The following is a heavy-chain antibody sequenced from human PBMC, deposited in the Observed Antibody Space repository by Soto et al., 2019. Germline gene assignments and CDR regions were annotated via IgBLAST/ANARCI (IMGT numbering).Heavy chain of an antibody. Sequence: GGSLRLSCSVSGFRISTYWMSWLRQSPGKGLEWVANIMQDGSEKQYVDSVEGRFAISRDNAENSVFLQMNSLRAEDTAVYYCAKSVYNWNDGFFDYWGQGTLVTVSS. D-gene: IGHD1-1*01. J-gene: IGHJ4*02. CDR2: IMQDGSEK. V-gene: IGHV3-7*01. CDR1: GFRISTYW. CDR3: AKSVYNWNDGFFDY.